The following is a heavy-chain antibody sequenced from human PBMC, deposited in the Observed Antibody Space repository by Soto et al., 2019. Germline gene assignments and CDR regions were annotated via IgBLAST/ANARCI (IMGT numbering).Heavy chain of an antibody. V-gene: IGHV4-39*07. J-gene: IGHJ4*02. Sequence: SETLSLTCTVSGGSISSGPYSWGWIRQPPGKGLEWIGTFYYSGGTYYNPSLESRVTISVDTSKNQFSLKLSSVTAADTAVYYCASLGIAVAGQDLYDYWGQGTLVTVSS. CDR1: GGSISSGPYS. D-gene: IGHD6-19*01. CDR3: ASLGIAVAGQDLYDY. CDR2: FYYSGGT.